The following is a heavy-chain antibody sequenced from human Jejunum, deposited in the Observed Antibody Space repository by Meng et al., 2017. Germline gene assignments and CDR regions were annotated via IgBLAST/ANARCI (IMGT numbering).Heavy chain of an antibody. V-gene: IGHV3-23*01. CDR1: GFTFSSYA. D-gene: IGHD2-21*02. J-gene: IGHJ4*02. CDR3: AKYCGGDCFRNFEH. CDR2: IDSSGGGI. Sequence: GESLKISCAASGFTFSSYAMTWVRQAPGKGLEWVSVIDSSGGGIHYADSVNGRFTISRDNSKNTLYLQMNSLRVDDTALYYCAKYCGGDCFRNFEHWGQGTLVPRLL.